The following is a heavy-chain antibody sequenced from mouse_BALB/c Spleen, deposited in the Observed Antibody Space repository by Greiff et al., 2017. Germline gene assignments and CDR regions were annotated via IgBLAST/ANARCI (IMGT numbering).Heavy chain of an antibody. CDR1: GYSITSDYA. V-gene: IGHV3-2*02. D-gene: IGHD2-3*01. Sequence: DVKLQESGPGLVKPSQSLSLTCTVTGYSITSDYAWNWIRQFPGNKLEWMGYISYSGSTSYNPSLKSRISITRDTSKNQFFLQLNSVTTEDTATYYCARDGYYGVWGAGTTVTVSS. CDR3: ARDGYYGV. J-gene: IGHJ1*01. CDR2: ISYSGST.